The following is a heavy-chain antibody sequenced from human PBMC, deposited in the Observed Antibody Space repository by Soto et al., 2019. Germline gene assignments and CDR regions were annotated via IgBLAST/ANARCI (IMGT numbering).Heavy chain of an antibody. V-gene: IGHV3-23*01. CDR1: GFTFSSYA. D-gene: IGHD3-3*01. Sequence: LRLSCAASGFTFSSYAMSWVRQAPGKGLEWVSAISGSGGSTYYADSVKGRFTISRDNSKNTLYLQMNSLRAEDTAVYYCAKMSYDFWSGKGYFDYWGQGTLVT. CDR2: ISGSGGST. J-gene: IGHJ4*02. CDR3: AKMSYDFWSGKGYFDY.